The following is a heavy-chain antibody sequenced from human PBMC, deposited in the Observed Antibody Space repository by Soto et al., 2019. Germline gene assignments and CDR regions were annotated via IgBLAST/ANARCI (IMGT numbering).Heavy chain of an antibody. CDR2: MLSYGTNR. CDR3: AKSGLRFLDYFDY. CDR1: GFTVSNYA. Sequence: QVQLVESGGGVVQPGRSLRLSCAGSGFTVSNYAMHWVRQAPGKGLEWVAVMLSYGTNRFSDSVKGRFTVSGDNSENTVYLQMNSLTGEDTAVYYCAKSGLRFLDYFDYWGQGTLVTVSS. J-gene: IGHJ4*02. V-gene: IGHV3-30*18. D-gene: IGHD4-17*01.